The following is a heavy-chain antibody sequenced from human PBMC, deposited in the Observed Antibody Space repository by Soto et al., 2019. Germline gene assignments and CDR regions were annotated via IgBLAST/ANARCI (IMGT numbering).Heavy chain of an antibody. V-gene: IGHV2-5*02. CDR2: IYCDDDK. Sequence: QITLKESGPTLVKPTQTLTLTCTFSGFSLSTSGVGVGWIRQPLGTALERLALIYCDDDKRYSPSLKSRLTITKDTSKHPVVLTMPNMDPVDTATYYCAHSGYSSGWYGEYYFDYWGQGTLVTVSS. CDR3: AHSGYSSGWYGEYYFDY. CDR1: GFSLSTSGVG. J-gene: IGHJ4*02. D-gene: IGHD6-19*01.